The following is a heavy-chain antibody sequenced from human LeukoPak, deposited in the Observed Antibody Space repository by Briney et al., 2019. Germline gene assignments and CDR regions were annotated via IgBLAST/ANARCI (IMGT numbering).Heavy chain of an antibody. CDR2: FDPEDGET. V-gene: IGHV1-24*01. Sequence: ASVKVSCKVSGYTLTELSMHWVRQAPGKGLEWMGGFDPEDGETIYAQKFQGRVTMTEDTSTDTAYMELRSLRSDHTAVYYCATSRGYDSSPWAFDIWGQGKMVTVSS. CDR1: GYTLTELS. CDR3: ATSRGYDSSPWAFDI. D-gene: IGHD3-22*01. J-gene: IGHJ3*02.